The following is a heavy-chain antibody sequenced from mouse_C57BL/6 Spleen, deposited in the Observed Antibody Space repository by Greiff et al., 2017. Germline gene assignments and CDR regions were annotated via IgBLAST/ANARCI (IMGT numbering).Heavy chain of an antibody. V-gene: IGHV1-19*01. D-gene: IGHD1-1*01. CDR2: INPYNGGT. Sequence: EVQLQQSGPVLVKPGASVKMSCKASGYTFTDYYMNWVKQSHGKSLEWIGVINPYNGGTSYKQKFKGKATLTVDKSSSTAYMELNSLTSEDSAVYYCARHYGSSFAWFAYWGQGTLVTVSA. CDR3: ARHYGSSFAWFAY. J-gene: IGHJ3*01. CDR1: GYTFTDYY.